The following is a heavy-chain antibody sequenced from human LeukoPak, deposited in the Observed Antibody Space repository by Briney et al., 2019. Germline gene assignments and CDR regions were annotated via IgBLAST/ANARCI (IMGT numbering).Heavy chain of an antibody. CDR2: IYPGDSDT. CDR3: ARRDDSKAFDY. V-gene: IGHV5-51*01. D-gene: IGHD3-22*01. Sequence: GESLKISCKGSGYSFTNFWIGWVRQMPGKGLEWMGLIYPGDSDTRYGPSFQGQVTISADKSINTAYLQWSSLKASDTAMYYCARRDDSKAFDYWGQGTLVTVSS. CDR1: GYSFTNFW. J-gene: IGHJ4*02.